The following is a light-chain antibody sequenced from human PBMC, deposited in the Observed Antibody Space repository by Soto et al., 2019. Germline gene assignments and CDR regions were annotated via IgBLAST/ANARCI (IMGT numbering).Light chain of an antibody. CDR1: QSVSSK. V-gene: IGKV3-15*01. Sequence: EIVLTQSPGTLSVSPGERATLSCRASQSVSSKLAWYQQKPGQAPRLLFYGASTGATGIPARFSGSGSETEFSLSISSLLSEDFAVYSCQQYNNWPRTFGQGTKV. CDR2: GAS. J-gene: IGKJ1*01. CDR3: QQYNNWPRT.